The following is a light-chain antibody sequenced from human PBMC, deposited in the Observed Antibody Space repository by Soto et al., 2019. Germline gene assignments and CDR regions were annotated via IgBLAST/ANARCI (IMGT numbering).Light chain of an antibody. V-gene: IGKV3-20*01. CDR3: QQYVTTPLT. Sequence: IVLTQSPGTLSLSPGERATLSCRASQSVSNNYLAWYQQKPGQAPRLLIYGASTRATGIPARFSGSGSGTEFTLTISRLEPEDFAVFYCQQYVTTPLTFGGGTKVDIK. CDR1: QSVSNNY. CDR2: GAS. J-gene: IGKJ4*01.